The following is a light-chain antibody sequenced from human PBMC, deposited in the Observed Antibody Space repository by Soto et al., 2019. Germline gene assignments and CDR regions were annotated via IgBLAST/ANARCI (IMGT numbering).Light chain of an antibody. J-gene: IGLJ1*01. CDR3: SSYTSSSKV. V-gene: IGLV2-14*01. CDR1: SSDVGGYNY. CDR2: EVS. Sequence: QSALTQPASVSGSPGQWITISCTGTSSDVGGYNYVSWYQQHPGKAPKLMIYEVSNRPSGVSNRFSGSKSGNTASLTISGLQDEDEADYYCSSYTSSSKVFGTGTKVTVL.